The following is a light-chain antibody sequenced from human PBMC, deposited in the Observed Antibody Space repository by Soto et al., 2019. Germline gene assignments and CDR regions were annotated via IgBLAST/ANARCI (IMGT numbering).Light chain of an antibody. CDR1: SSDIGSYNY. J-gene: IGLJ1*01. V-gene: IGLV2-14*01. CDR3: NSYTSSSTFV. CDR2: DVS. Sequence: QCALNQPASVSGAPGQSITIPCTGTSSDIGSYNYVSWYQQHPGKAPKLMIYDVSNRPSGISNRFSGSKSGNTASLTISGLQAEDEADYYCNSYTSSSTFVFGTGTKVTVL.